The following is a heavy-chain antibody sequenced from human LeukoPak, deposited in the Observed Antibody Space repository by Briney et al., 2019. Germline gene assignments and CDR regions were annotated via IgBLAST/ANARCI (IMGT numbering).Heavy chain of an antibody. Sequence: KPSETLSLTCAVYGGSFSDYYWGWIRQPPGKGLEWIGEINPSGSTNYNPSLKSRVTISVDTSKNQFSLKLSSVTAADTAVYYCARGRYYDFWSGYLGLYYFDYWGQGTLVTVSS. CDR1: GGSFSDYY. V-gene: IGHV4-34*01. J-gene: IGHJ4*02. D-gene: IGHD3-3*01. CDR2: INPSGST. CDR3: ARGRYYDFWSGYLGLYYFDY.